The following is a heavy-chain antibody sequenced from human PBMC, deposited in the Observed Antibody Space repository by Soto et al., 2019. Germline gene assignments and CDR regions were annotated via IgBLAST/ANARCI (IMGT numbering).Heavy chain of an antibody. J-gene: IGHJ5*02. CDR2: IYYSGST. D-gene: IGHD3-22*01. CDR3: GRGTLYYYDSSGWPGRFDP. Sequence: SETLSLTCTVSGGSISSGDYYWSWIRQPPGKGLELIGYIYYSGSTYYNPSLKSRVTISVDTSKNQFSLKLSSVTAADTAVYYCGRGTLYYYDSSGWPGRFDPWGQGTLVTVSS. CDR1: GGSISSGDYY. V-gene: IGHV4-30-4*01.